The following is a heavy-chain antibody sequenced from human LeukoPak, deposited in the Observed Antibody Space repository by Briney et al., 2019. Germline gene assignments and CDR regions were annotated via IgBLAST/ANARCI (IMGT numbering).Heavy chain of an antibody. J-gene: IGHJ4*02. CDR2: MSPNSGDT. D-gene: IGHD2-15*01. CDR3: ARIHRYCSGGACYVLDN. Sequence: ASVKVSCKASGYTFTSYDFNWVRQATGQRPEWMGWMSPNSGDTGYAQKFQDRVTMTRNTSISTAYMELSSLRSDDTAVYYCARIHRYCSGGACYVLDNWGQGTLVAVSS. V-gene: IGHV1-8*01. CDR1: GYTFTSYD.